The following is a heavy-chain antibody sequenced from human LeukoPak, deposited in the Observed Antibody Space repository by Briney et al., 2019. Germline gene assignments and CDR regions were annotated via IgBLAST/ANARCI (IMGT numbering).Heavy chain of an antibody. D-gene: IGHD5-12*01. J-gene: IGHJ6*02. Sequence: GGSLRLSCAVSGFTFSSYGMSWVRQAPGKGLEWVASINHNGNVNYYVDSVKGRFTISRDNAKNSLYLQMSNLRAEDTAVYFCARGGGLDVWGQGATVTVSS. CDR1: GFTFSSYG. CDR2: INHNGNVN. CDR3: ARGGGLDV. V-gene: IGHV3-7*03.